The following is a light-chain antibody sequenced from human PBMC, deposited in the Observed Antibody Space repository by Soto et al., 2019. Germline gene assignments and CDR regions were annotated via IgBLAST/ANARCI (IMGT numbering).Light chain of an antibody. CDR1: QDISDY. CDR3: QQYDNLPIT. Sequence: DIQMTQSPSSLSASVGDRVTITCRASQDISDYLAWYQQKPGQVPKLLISAASTLQSGVPSRFRGSASGTDFTLTITGLQPDDFATYYCQQYDNLPITFGQGTRLEIK. CDR2: AAS. J-gene: IGKJ5*01. V-gene: IGKV1-27*01.